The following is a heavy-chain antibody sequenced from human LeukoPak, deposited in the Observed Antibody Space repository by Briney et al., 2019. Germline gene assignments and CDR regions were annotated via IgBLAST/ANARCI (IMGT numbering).Heavy chain of an antibody. V-gene: IGHV1-69*13. CDR2: IIPIFGTA. J-gene: IGHJ3*02. CDR1: GGTFSSYA. Sequence: SVKVSCKASGGTFSSYAISWVRQAPGQGLEWMGGIIPIFGTANYAQKFQGRVTITADESTSTAYMELSSLRSEDTAVYYCARDFGDGYNYRHDAFDIWSQGTMVTVSS. CDR3: ARDFGDGYNYRHDAFDI. D-gene: IGHD5-24*01.